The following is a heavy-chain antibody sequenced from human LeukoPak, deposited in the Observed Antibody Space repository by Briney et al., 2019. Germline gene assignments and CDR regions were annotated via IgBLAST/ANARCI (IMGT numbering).Heavy chain of an antibody. CDR3: ARPTPPPEYYYGSGSHGMDV. CDR1: GFTFSSYD. Sequence: GGSLRLSCAASGFTFSSYDMHWVRQAPGKGLEWVAVTSNDGSNKYYADSVKGRFTISRDNSKNTLYLQMNSLRAEDTAVYYCARPTPPPEYYYGSGSHGMDVWGQGTTVTVSS. V-gene: IGHV3-30*03. J-gene: IGHJ6*02. D-gene: IGHD3-10*01. CDR2: TSNDGSNK.